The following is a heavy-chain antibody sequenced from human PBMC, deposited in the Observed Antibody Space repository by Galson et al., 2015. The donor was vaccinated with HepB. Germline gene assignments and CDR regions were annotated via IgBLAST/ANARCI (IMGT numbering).Heavy chain of an antibody. Sequence: SVKVSCKASGGTFSSYAVSWVRQAPGQGLEWMGGIIPIFGTTNYAQRFQGRVTITADGSTSSAFMELSSLRSDDTAVYYCARERYLGLGSYYKGGWFDPWGQGTLVTVSS. CDR2: IIPIFGTT. D-gene: IGHD3-10*01. J-gene: IGHJ5*02. V-gene: IGHV1-69*13. CDR1: GGTFSSYA. CDR3: ARERYLGLGSYYKGGWFDP.